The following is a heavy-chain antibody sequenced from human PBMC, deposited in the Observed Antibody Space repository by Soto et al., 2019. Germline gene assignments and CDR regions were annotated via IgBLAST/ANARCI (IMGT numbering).Heavy chain of an antibody. CDR1: GGSISSGGYS. CDR2: IYHSGST. J-gene: IGHJ4*02. D-gene: IGHD6-6*01. CDR3: ARGRYSSSFDFDY. Sequence: PSETLSLGYAVSGGSISSGGYSWSWIRQPPGKCLEWIGYIYHSGSTYYNPSLKSRVTISVDRSKNQFSLKLSSVTAADTAVYYCARGRYSSSFDFDYWGQGTLVTVYS. V-gene: IGHV4-30-2*01.